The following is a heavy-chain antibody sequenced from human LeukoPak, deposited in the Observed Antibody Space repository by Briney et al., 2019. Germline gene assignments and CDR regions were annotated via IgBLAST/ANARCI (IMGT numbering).Heavy chain of an antibody. J-gene: IGHJ4*02. CDR2: ISDYNSKT. Sequence: ASVKVSCKGSGYTFRSYDITWVRQAPGQGLQWMGWISDYNSKTKYAPEFQGRVTLTTDTSTNTAYMELRSLRVDDTAVYFCARAMAVGAFTFDYWGQGTLVTVSS. CDR3: ARAMAVGAFTFDY. D-gene: IGHD1-26*01. CDR1: GYTFRSYD. V-gene: IGHV1-18*01.